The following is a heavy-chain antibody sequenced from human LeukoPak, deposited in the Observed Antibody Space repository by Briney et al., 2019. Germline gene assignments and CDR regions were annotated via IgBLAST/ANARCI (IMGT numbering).Heavy chain of an antibody. Sequence: SETLSLTCAVYGGSFSGYYWSWIRQPPGKGLEWIGEINHSGSTNYNPSLKSRVTISVDTSKNQFSLKLSSVTAADTAVYYCASRGYYGSGSYSTRRFDYWGQGTLVTVSS. J-gene: IGHJ4*02. D-gene: IGHD3-10*01. CDR3: ASRGYYGSGSYSTRRFDY. CDR1: GGSFSGYY. CDR2: INHSGST. V-gene: IGHV4-34*01.